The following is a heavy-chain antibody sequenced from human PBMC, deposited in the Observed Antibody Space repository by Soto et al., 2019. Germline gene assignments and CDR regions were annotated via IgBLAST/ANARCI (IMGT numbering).Heavy chain of an antibody. CDR2: ISYDGSNK. CDR3: ARTIRGYSYGYPDD. D-gene: IGHD5-18*01. J-gene: IGHJ4*02. V-gene: IGHV3-30-3*01. CDR1: GFTFSSYA. Sequence: QVQLVESGGGVVQPGRSLRLSCAASGFTFSSYAMHWVRQAPGKGLEWVAVISYDGSNKYYADSVKGRFTISRDNSKNTLYLQMNSLRAEDTAVYYCARTIRGYSYGYPDDWGQGTLVTVSS.